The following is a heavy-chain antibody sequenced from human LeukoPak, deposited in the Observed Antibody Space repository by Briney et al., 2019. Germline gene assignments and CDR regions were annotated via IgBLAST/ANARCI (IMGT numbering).Heavy chain of an antibody. CDR1: GFTFSSYA. V-gene: IGHV3-48*02. J-gene: IGHJ4*02. D-gene: IGHD3-9*01. CDR2: ISSSSSIL. Sequence: GGSLRLSCAASGFTFSSYAMSWVRQAPGKGLEWVSYISSSSSILHYADSVKGRFTISRDNAKNSLYLQMSSLRDEDTAMYYCARGLRYFDWYLDYWGQGTLVAVSS. CDR3: ARGLRYFDWYLDY.